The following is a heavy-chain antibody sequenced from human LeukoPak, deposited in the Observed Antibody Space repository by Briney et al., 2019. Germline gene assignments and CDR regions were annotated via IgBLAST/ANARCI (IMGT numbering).Heavy chain of an antibody. D-gene: IGHD2-8*01. CDR1: GFTFTRYS. CDR2: IGRTSNVI. CDR3: VRDLLYAFDY. J-gene: IGHJ4*02. Sequence: PGGSLRLSCAASGFTFTRYSVNWVRQAPGKGLEWISYIGRTSNVILYADSVKGRFTISRDNDKDSLYLQMNSLRDEDTAVYYCVRDLLYAFDYWGQGALVTVSS. V-gene: IGHV3-48*02.